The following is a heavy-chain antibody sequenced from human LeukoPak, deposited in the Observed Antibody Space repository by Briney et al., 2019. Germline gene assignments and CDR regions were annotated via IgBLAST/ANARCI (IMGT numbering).Heavy chain of an antibody. D-gene: IGHD2-2*02. CDR2: ISGSGGST. Sequence: PGGSLRLSCAASGFTFSSYAMSWVRQAAGKGLEWVSAISGSGGSTYYADSVKGRFTISRDNSKNTLYLQMNSLRAEDTAVYYCAKDQRAATAIPGGVDYWGQGTLVTVSS. V-gene: IGHV3-23*01. J-gene: IGHJ4*02. CDR3: AKDQRAATAIPGGVDY. CDR1: GFTFSSYA.